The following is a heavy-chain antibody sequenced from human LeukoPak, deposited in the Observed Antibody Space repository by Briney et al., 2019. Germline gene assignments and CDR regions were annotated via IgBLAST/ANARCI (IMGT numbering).Heavy chain of an antibody. CDR2: INHSGST. D-gene: IGHD6-13*01. V-gene: IGHV4-38-2*02. Sequence: SETLSLTCTVSGYSISSGYYWGWIRQPPGKGLEWIGEINHSGSTNYNPSLKSRVTISVDTSKNQFSLKLSSVTAADTAVYYCARGKPYSSSWYADFDYWGQGTLVTVSS. CDR1: GYSISSGYY. J-gene: IGHJ4*02. CDR3: ARGKPYSSSWYADFDY.